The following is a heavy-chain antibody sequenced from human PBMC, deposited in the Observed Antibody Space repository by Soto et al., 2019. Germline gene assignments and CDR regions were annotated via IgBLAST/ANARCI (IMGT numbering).Heavy chain of an antibody. V-gene: IGHV2-5*02. CDR2: LYWDDDK. CDR3: AHRRVRDSSGENFDS. J-gene: IGHJ4*02. D-gene: IGHD6-19*01. CDR1: GFSLNTNAVG. Sequence: QLTLKESGPTLVKPTQTLTLTCTFSGFSLNTNAVGVAWIRQPPGKALEWLALLYWDDDKRYSPSLKSRLTITTDTSKNQVVLTMTNMDPEDTATYYCAHRRVRDSSGENFDSWGQGTLVTVSS.